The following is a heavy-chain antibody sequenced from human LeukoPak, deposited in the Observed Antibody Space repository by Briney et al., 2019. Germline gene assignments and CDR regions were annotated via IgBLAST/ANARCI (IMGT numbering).Heavy chain of an antibody. V-gene: IGHV4-34*01. CDR3: ARGYYGSGSYYDDAFDI. CDR1: GGSFSGYY. J-gene: IGHJ3*02. CDR2: INHSGST. Sequence: PSETLSLTCAVYGGSFSGYYWSWIRQPPGKGLEWIGEINHSGSTNYNPSLKSRVTMSVDTSKNQFSLKLSSVTAADTAVYYCARGYYGSGSYYDDAFDIWGQGTMVTVSS. D-gene: IGHD3-10*01.